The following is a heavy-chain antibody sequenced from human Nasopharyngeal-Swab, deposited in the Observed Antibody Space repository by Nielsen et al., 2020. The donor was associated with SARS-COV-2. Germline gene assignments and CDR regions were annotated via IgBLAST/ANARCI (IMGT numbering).Heavy chain of an antibody. CDR3: ARRAGSGWYGY. V-gene: IGHV4-59*01. CDR2: IYYSGST. CDR1: GGSISSYY. J-gene: IGHJ4*02. Sequence: SETLSLTCTVSGGSISSYYWSWIRQPPGKGLEWIGYIYYSGSTNYHPSLKGRVTISVDTSKNQFSLKLSSVTAADTAVYYCARRAGSGWYGYWGQGTLVTVSS. D-gene: IGHD6-19*01.